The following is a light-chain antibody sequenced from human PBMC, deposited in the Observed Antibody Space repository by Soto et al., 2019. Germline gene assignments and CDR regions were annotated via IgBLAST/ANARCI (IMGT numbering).Light chain of an antibody. CDR1: QSVSSGY. CDR3: QQYGSSPQ. J-gene: IGKJ1*01. Sequence: VLTQSPGTLSLSPGERATLSCRASQSVSSGYLAWYQQKPGQAPRLLIYGASSRATGIPDRFSGSGSGTAFTLTISRLEPEDFAVYYCQQYGSSPQFGQGTKVEIK. V-gene: IGKV3-20*01. CDR2: GAS.